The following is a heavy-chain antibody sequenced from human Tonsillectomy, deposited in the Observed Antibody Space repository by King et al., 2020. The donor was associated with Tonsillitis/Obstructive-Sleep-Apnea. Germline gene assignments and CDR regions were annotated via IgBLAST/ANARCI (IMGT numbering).Heavy chain of an antibody. V-gene: IGHV4-39*01. CDR2: VYYTGTT. CDR1: GGSVSSRSYY. Sequence: LQLQESGPGLVKPSETLSLTCSVSGGSVSSRSYYWGWIRQPPGKGLEWIGSVYYTGTTYYNPSLKSRLTISVDTSKNQFSQKLGSGTATDTVVYYCVRHHEDGDGQYSYYMDVWGQGTTVTVSS. CDR3: VRHHEDGDGQYSYYMDV. J-gene: IGHJ6*03. D-gene: IGHD4-17*01.